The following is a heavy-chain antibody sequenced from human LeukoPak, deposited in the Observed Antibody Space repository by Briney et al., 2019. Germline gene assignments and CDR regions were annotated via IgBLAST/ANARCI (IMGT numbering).Heavy chain of an antibody. CDR2: ISSSGSTI. J-gene: IGHJ4*02. CDR3: AREARYGGINHYFDY. CDR1: GFTFSDYY. V-gene: IGHV3-11*04. Sequence: GGSLRLSCAASGFTFSDYYMSWVRQAPGKGLEWVSYISSSGSTIYYADSVKGRFTISRDNSKNTLYLQMNSLRAEDTAVYYCAREARYGGINHYFDYWGQGTLVTVSS. D-gene: IGHD4-23*01.